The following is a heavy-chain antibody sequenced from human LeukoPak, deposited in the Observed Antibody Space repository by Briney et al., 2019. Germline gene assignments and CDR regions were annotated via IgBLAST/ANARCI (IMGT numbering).Heavy chain of an antibody. Sequence: PGGSLRLSCAASGFTFSNAWMSWVRQAPGKGLEWVGRIKSKTDGGTTDYAAPVKGRFTISRDDSKNTLYLQMNSLKTEDTAVYYCTTEHSSGWYPYYYYYMDVWGKGTTVTISS. V-gene: IGHV3-15*01. CDR1: GFTFSNAW. CDR2: IKSKTDGGTT. J-gene: IGHJ6*03. D-gene: IGHD6-19*01. CDR3: TTEHSSGWYPYYYYYMDV.